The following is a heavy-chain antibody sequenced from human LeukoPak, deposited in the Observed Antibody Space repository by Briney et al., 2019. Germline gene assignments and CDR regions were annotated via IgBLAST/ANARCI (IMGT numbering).Heavy chain of an antibody. Sequence: GESLKISCKGVGYSFTNCWIGWVRQMPGEGMEWMGVIYAGDSSTRYNPSFQGQVTISVDKSIRTAYLQWVSLKASDTAMYYCACREFTSTWSYPWGQGTLVTVSS. CDR3: ACREFTSTWSYP. V-gene: IGHV5-51*01. CDR2: IYAGDSST. D-gene: IGHD2-2*01. J-gene: IGHJ5*02. CDR1: GYSFTNCW.